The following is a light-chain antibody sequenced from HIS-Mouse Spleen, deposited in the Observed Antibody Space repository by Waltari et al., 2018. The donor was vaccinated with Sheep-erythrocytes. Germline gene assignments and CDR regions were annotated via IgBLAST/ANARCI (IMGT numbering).Light chain of an antibody. CDR1: SLRSSY. CDR3: NSRDSSGNHPEV. CDR2: GKN. J-gene: IGLJ3*02. Sequence: SSELTQDPAVSVALGQTVRITCQGDSLRSSYARWYQQKPGKAPVIVIYGKNNRPSGIQDRFSGSSSGNTASLTITGAQAEDEADYYCNSRDSSGNHPEVFGGGTKLTVL. V-gene: IGLV3-19*01.